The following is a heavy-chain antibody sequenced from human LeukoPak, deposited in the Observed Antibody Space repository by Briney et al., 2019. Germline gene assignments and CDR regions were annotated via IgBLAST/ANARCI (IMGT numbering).Heavy chain of an antibody. J-gene: IGHJ2*01. Sequence: SETLSLTCTVSGGSIFSYYWNWIRHPPGKGLEWIGYIYSIGITNYSPSLRSRGSISIATSKNQFSLRLTSVTAADTAIYYCARRAYYDSSGYSPTSGYFDLWGRGTLVTVSS. CDR3: ARRAYYDSSGYSPTSGYFDL. D-gene: IGHD3-22*01. CDR2: IYSIGIT. V-gene: IGHV4-4*08. CDR1: GGSIFSYY.